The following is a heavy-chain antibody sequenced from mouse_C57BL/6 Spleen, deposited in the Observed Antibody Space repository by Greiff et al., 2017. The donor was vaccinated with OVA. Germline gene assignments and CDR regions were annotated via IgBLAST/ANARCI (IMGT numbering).Heavy chain of an antibody. J-gene: IGHJ2*01. CDR1: GYSITSGYY. CDR2: ISYDGSN. Sequence: VQVVESGPGLVKPSQSLSLTCSVTGYSITSGYYWNWIRQFPGNKLEWMGYISYDGSNNYNPSLKNRISITRDTSKNQFFLKLNSVTTEDTATYYCARDDYYFDYWGQGTTLTVSS. CDR3: ARDDYYFDY. V-gene: IGHV3-6*01.